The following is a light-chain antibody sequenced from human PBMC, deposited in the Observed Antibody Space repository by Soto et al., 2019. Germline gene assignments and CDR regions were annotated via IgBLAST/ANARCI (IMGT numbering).Light chain of an antibody. V-gene: IGKV1-5*03. J-gene: IGKJ4*01. CDR1: QSISSW. Sequence: DIQMTQSPSTLSASVGDRVTITCRASQSISSWLAWYQQKPGKAPKLLIYKASSLESVVPSRFSGSGSGTEFTLSISRLQPDDFATYYRQQYNSYPHTFGGRTKVEIK. CDR2: KAS. CDR3: QQYNSYPHT.